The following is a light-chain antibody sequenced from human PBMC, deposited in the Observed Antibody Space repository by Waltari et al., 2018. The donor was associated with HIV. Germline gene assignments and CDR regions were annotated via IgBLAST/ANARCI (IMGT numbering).Light chain of an antibody. V-gene: IGLV3-21*04. Sequence: SYVLTQSPSVPVAPGKTARLTCGGNNIGSKSVHWYQQKPGQAPVRVIYYDSDRPSGIPERFAGSNSGNTATLTISRVEAGDEADYYCQVWDSSSGVVFGGGTRLTVL. CDR1: NIGSKS. CDR3: QVWDSSSGVV. J-gene: IGLJ2*01. CDR2: YDS.